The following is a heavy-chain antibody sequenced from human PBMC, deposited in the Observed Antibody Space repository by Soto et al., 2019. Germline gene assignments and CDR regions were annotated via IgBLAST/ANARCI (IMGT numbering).Heavy chain of an antibody. J-gene: IGHJ4*02. Sequence: QVQLQESGPRLVKTSQTLSLTCSVSGGTMVSDDFYWSWLRQPPGKGLEWIGYIYHTGGRYYNPALKSWLTLSVDTSKNKFFLNMSTVTAADKAVYYCARDYRSGYDNWGLGILVSVSS. CDR2: IYHTGGR. CDR1: GGTMVSDDFY. D-gene: IGHD5-12*01. V-gene: IGHV4-30-4*01. CDR3: ARDYRSGYDN.